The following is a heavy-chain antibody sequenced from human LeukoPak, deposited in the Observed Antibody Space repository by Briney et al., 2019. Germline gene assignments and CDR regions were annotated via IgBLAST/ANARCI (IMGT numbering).Heavy chain of an antibody. CDR3: ASNEYSSSPTFDY. J-gene: IGHJ4*02. D-gene: IGHD6-6*01. CDR1: GFTFSSSA. V-gene: IGHV3-21*01. CDR2: ISSSSSYI. Sequence: PGGSLRLSCAASGFTFSSSAMNWVRQAPGKGLEWVSSISSSSSYIYYADSVKGRFTISRDNAKNSLYLQMNSLRAEDTAVYYCASNEYSSSPTFDYWGQGTLVTVSS.